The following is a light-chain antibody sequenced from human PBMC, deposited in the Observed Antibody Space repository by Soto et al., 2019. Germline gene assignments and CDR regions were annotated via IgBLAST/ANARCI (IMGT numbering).Light chain of an antibody. J-gene: IGKJ3*01. CDR2: DAS. V-gene: IGKV3-20*01. CDR3: QQYGISAFT. Sequence: DIVLTQSPGTLSLSPGERATLSCRASQSVRGTSLAWYQQKPGQAPRLLIYDASSRATGIPDRFSGGGSGTDFTLTISRLEPEDFAVYYCQQYGISAFTFGPGTKVDI. CDR1: QSVRGTS.